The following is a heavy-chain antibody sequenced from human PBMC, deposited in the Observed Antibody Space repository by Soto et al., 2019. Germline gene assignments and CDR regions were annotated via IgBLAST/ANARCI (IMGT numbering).Heavy chain of an antibody. J-gene: IGHJ6*02. Sequence: GGSLRLSCAGSGFTFSDYDMSWIRQAPGKGLEWVSYIRVTSSYTNYADSVKGRFTISRESAKNSLYLQMNNLTAEDTAVYLCVREARGGCSTRCYRAHFYYGMAVWSQGAAVTLSS. CDR1: GFTFSDYD. CDR3: VREARGGCSTRCYRAHFYYGMAV. D-gene: IGHD2-2*01. V-gene: IGHV3-11*06. CDR2: IRVTSSYT.